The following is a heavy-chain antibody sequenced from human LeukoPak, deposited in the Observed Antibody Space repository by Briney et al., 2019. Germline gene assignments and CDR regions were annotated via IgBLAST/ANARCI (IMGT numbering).Heavy chain of an antibody. CDR2: IYYSGST. CDR3: ARDGSGSYLNWFDP. J-gene: IGHJ5*02. D-gene: IGHD3-10*01. Sequence: SETLSLTCTVSGGSISSGGYYWSWIRQHPGKGLEWIGYIYYSGSTYYNPSLKSRVTISVDTSKNQFSLKLSSVTAADTAVYYCARDGSGSYLNWFDPWGQGTLVTVSS. CDR1: GGSISSGGYY. V-gene: IGHV4-31*03.